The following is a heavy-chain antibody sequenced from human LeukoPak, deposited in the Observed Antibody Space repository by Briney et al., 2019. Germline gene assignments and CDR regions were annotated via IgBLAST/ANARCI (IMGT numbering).Heavy chain of an antibody. D-gene: IGHD3-22*01. Sequence: GGSLRLSCAASGFTFSSYGMHWVRQAPGKGLEWVAVIWYDGSNKYYADSVKGRFTISRDNSKNTLYLQMNSLRAEDTAVYYCARVGVPGSGHYPYFDYWGQGTLVTVSS. CDR1: GFTFSSYG. J-gene: IGHJ4*02. CDR3: ARVGVPGSGHYPYFDY. V-gene: IGHV3-33*01. CDR2: IWYDGSNK.